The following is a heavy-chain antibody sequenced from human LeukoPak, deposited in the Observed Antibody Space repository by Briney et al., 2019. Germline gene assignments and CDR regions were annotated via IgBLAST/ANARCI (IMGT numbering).Heavy chain of an antibody. CDR3: ARDYYDFWSGSGRNGNDYYYYYYMDV. CDR1: GYTFTDYG. Sequence: SVKVSCKTSGYTFTDYGISWVRQAPGQGLEWMGGIIPIFGTANYAQKFQGRVTITADESTSTAYMELSSLRSEDTAVYYCARDYYDFWSGSGRNGNDYYYYYYMDVWGKGTTVTVSS. J-gene: IGHJ6*03. V-gene: IGHV1-69*13. CDR2: IIPIFGTA. D-gene: IGHD3-3*01.